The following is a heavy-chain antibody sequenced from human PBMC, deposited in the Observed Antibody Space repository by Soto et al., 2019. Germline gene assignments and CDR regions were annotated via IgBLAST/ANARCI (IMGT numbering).Heavy chain of an antibody. CDR1: GVSIGSYY. D-gene: IGHD3-16*01. V-gene: IGHV4-59*01. CDR3: ARRGNVHYPYYFDY. CDR2: IYYSGST. Sequence: SETLSLTCTVSGVSIGSYYWNLIRQPPGKVLEWIGYIYYSGSTNYNPSLKSRVTISVDASKILFSLRLSSVTAADTVVYYCARRGNVHYPYYFDYWGQGTLVNVSS. J-gene: IGHJ4*02.